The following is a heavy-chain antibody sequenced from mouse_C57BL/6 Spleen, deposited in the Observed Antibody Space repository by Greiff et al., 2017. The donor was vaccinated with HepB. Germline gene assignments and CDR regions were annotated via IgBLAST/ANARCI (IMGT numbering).Heavy chain of an antibody. V-gene: IGHV1-26*01. CDR2: INPNNGGT. CDR3: ARSDYGNYFDY. CDR1: GYTFTDYY. D-gene: IGHD2-1*01. J-gene: IGHJ2*01. Sequence: VQLQQSGPELVKPGASVKISCKASGYTFTDYYMNWVKQSHGKSLEWIGDINPNNGGTSYNQKFKGKATLTVDKSSSTAYMELRSLTSEDSAVYYCARSDYGNYFDYWGQGTTLTVSS.